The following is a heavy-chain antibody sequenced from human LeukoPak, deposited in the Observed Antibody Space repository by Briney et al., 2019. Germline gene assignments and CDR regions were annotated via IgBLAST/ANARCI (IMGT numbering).Heavy chain of an antibody. D-gene: IGHD3-16*01. CDR2: IYPGDSDT. CDR3: ARSPYYYVWGSFDAFDI. V-gene: IGHV5-51*01. J-gene: IGHJ3*02. CDR1: AYSFTSYW. Sequence: GESLKTSCKGSAYSFTSYWIGWVRQMPGKGLEWMGIIYPGDSDTRYSPSFQGQVTISADKSISTAYLQWSSLKASDTAMYYCARSPYYYVWGSFDAFDIWGQGTMVTVSS.